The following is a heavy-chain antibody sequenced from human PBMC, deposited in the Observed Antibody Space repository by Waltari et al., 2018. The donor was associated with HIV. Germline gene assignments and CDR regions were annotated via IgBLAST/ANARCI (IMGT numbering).Heavy chain of an antibody. CDR1: GFALSGFG. CDR3: ARRPTPTKMPY. V-gene: IGHV3-30*03. D-gene: IGHD2-2*01. CDR2: TSYDAGKQ. J-gene: IGHJ4*02. Sequence: QVQLVESGGGEVHPGESLRLSCNASGFALSGFGMHWVRRAPGKGLGGLAGTSYDAGKQFYADSVKGRFNISRDNSRNLVFLEMTSLTPEDTAMYYCARRPTPTKMPYWGQGTRVTVST.